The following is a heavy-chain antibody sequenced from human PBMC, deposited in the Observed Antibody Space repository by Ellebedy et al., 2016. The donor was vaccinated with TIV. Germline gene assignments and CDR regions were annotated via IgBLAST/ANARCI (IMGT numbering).Heavy chain of an antibody. V-gene: IGHV3-23*01. J-gene: IGHJ6*04. CDR3: ARELAGVGLWTDV. Sequence: GGSLRLXXAASGFTFSSYAMSWVRQAPGKGLEWVSTISGSGGSTYYADSVKGRFTISRDNADNTLYLQMNGLRAEDTAVYYCARELAGVGLWTDVWGKGTTVSVPS. CDR1: GFTFSSYA. D-gene: IGHD3-10*01. CDR2: ISGSGGST.